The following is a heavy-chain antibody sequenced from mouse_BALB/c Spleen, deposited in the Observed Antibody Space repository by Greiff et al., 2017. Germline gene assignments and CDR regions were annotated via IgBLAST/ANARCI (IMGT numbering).Heavy chain of an antibody. J-gene: IGHJ4*01. CDR3: ARERTWNYAMDY. Sequence: EVQLQQSGPELMKPGASVKISCKASGYSFTSYYMHWVKQSHGKSLEWIGYIDPFNGGTSYNQKFKGKATLTVDKSSSTAYMHLSSLTSEDSAVYYCARERTWNYAMDYWGQGTSVTVSS. CDR1: GYSFTSYY. CDR2: IDPFNGGT. V-gene: IGHV1-28*01.